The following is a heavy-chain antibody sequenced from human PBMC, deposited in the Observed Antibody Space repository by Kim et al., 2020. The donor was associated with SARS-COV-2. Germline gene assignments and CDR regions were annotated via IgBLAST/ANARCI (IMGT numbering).Heavy chain of an antibody. J-gene: IGHJ4*02. Sequence: SETLSLTCSVSGGLVSSDAHFWAWIRQPPGKGLEWIASVYYTGSTYYSPSLKSRVTLSVDTARNQFSLRLTSVTASDTAVYYCAGHIQWAGWELLDYWGPGILVTVSS. V-gene: IGHV4-39*01. CDR2: VYYTGST. CDR3: AGHIQWAGWELLDY. CDR1: GGLVSSDAHF. D-gene: IGHD1-26*01.